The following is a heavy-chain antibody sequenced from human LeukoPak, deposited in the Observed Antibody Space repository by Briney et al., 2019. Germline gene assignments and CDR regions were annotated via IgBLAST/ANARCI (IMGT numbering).Heavy chain of an antibody. J-gene: IGHJ5*02. CDR2: MRIEGSEE. Sequence: PGGSLRLSCVASGFTFSCDRMSWVRQAPGKGLEWVANMRIEGSEEYYVDAVKGRFTISRDNAKNSLYLQMNSLRVDDTAVYYCTRWARYCSSGSCYSWFDPWGQGTLVTVSS. CDR3: TRWARYCSSGSCYSWFDP. D-gene: IGHD2-15*01. CDR1: GFTFSCDR. V-gene: IGHV3-7*01.